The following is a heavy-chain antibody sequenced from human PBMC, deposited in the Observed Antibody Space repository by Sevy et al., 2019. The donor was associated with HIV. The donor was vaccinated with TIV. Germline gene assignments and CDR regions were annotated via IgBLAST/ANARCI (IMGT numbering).Heavy chain of an antibody. J-gene: IGHJ6*03. V-gene: IGHV1-18*04. CDR1: GYTFTSYG. Sequence: ASVKVSCKASGYTFTSYGISWVRQAPGQGLEWMGWISAYNGNTNYAQKLQGRVTMTTDTSTGTAYMGLSSLRSNDTALYYCARSHYDFWGGWTDLLNYYYYMDVWGKGTTVTVSS. CDR2: ISAYNGNT. CDR3: ARSHYDFWGGWTDLLNYYYYMDV. D-gene: IGHD3-3*01.